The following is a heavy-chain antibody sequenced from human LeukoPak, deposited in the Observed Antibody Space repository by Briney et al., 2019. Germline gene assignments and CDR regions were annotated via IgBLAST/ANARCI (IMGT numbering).Heavy chain of an antibody. CDR3: TGELAGTTVHY. J-gene: IGHJ4*02. CDR2: IYSNGDT. D-gene: IGHD1-7*01. Sequence: SETLSLTCSVSGGSIRSRTYFWGWIRQPPGKGLEWIGSIYSNGDTYYNPSLESRFTTSLDTSKNQFSLKLSSVTAADTAIYFCTGELAGTTVHYWGQGTLVTISS. V-gene: IGHV4-39*07. CDR1: GGSIRSRTYF.